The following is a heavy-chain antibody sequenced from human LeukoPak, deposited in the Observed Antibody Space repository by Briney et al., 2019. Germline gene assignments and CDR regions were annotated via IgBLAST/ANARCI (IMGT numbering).Heavy chain of an antibody. CDR2: INGGGNTT. V-gene: IGHV3-23*01. J-gene: IGHJ6*03. CDR3: TKELHVAVAVADYYYFYMDV. D-gene: IGHD6-19*01. Sequence: GGSLRLSCAASGFAFSSFAMGWVRQSPGKGLEWVSTINGGGNTTFYSDSVKGRFTISRDNSKNTLYLHIDSLRPDDTATYYCTKELHVAVAVADYYYFYMDVWGRGTAVTVSS. CDR1: GFAFSSFA.